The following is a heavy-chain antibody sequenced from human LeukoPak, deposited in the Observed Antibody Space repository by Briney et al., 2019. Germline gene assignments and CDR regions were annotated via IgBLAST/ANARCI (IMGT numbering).Heavy chain of an antibody. CDR1: GYTFTAYY. Sequence: GASVQVSCRPSGYTFTAYYIHWARQAPGQGLEWMGWINPNTGGTRFAQKFQGRATMTRDTSIYTAYMELSRLDADDTAVYYCARTRSTRNFYFDYWGQGTLVTVSS. V-gene: IGHV1-2*02. J-gene: IGHJ4*02. CDR3: ARTRSTRNFYFDY. D-gene: IGHD4-11*01. CDR2: INPNTGGT.